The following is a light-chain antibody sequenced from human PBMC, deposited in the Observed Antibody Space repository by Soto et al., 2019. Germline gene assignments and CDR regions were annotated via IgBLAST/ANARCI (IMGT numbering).Light chain of an antibody. Sequence: DIQMTQSLSSLSASVRDRVSITCQANQDINNSLNWYQQRPGEAPKLLIYDASILEAGVPSRFSGSGFGTTFTLTISSLQPEDFATCYCQQFDNLPLTFGGGTKVELK. CDR3: QQFDNLPLT. CDR1: QDINNS. J-gene: IGKJ4*01. CDR2: DAS. V-gene: IGKV1-33*01.